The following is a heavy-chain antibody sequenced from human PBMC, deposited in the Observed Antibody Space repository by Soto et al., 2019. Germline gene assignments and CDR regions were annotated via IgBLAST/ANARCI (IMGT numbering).Heavy chain of an antibody. CDR1: GGSISSGGYS. J-gene: IGHJ5*02. D-gene: IGHD3-22*01. CDR3: ARVDYDSTWFDP. V-gene: IGHV4-30-2*01. CDR2: IYHSGST. Sequence: TXSLTCVVSGGSISSGGYSWSWIRQPPVKGLEWIGYIYHSGSTYYNPSLKSRVTISVVRSKNQFSLKLSSVTAADTAVYYCARVDYDSTWFDPWGQGTLVTVSS.